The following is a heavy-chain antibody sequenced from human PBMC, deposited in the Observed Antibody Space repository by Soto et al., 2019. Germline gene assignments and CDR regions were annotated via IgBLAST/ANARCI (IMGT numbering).Heavy chain of an antibody. Sequence: EVQLLESGGGLVQPGGSLRLSCAASGFTFSSYAMSWVRQAPGKGLEWVSAISGSGGSTYYADSVKGRFTISRDNSKNTLYLQMNSLRAEDTAVYYCAFLTGYSHYYYYGMDVWGQGTTVTVSS. D-gene: IGHD3-9*01. CDR2: ISGSGGST. CDR3: AFLTGYSHYYYYGMDV. J-gene: IGHJ6*02. CDR1: GFTFSSYA. V-gene: IGHV3-23*01.